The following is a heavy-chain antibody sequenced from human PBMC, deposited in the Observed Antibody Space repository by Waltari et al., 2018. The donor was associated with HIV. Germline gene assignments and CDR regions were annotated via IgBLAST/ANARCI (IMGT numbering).Heavy chain of an antibody. J-gene: IGHJ4*02. CDR1: GFSVSSYW. CDR2: INIDGSRI. Sequence: EVQLVQSGGGLIKPGGSLRLSCAASGFSVSSYWMHWVRQTPGKGLVWVSRINIDGSRIDDADSVRGRFTSSRDIDKNTLSLQMNSLTEEDTAVYYCSRDTFGEYDYWGQGTLVTVSS. CDR3: SRDTFGEYDY. V-gene: IGHV3-74*01. D-gene: IGHD3-10*01.